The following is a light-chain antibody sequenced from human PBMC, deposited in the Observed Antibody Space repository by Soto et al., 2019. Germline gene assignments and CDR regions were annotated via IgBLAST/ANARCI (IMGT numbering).Light chain of an antibody. Sequence: QSVLTQPPSASGSPGQSVTISCTGTSSDVGGYNYVSWYQQHPGKAPKLMIYDVSKRPSGVPDRFSGSKSGNTASLTVSGLQAEDEADYYCTSYTSTSTRVLFGGGTKLTVL. CDR3: TSYTSTSTRVL. V-gene: IGLV2-8*01. CDR1: SSDVGGYNY. J-gene: IGLJ2*01. CDR2: DVS.